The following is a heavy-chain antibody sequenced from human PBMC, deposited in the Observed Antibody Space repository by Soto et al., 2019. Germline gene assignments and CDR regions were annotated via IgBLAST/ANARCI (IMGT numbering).Heavy chain of an antibody. Sequence: ASVKVSCKASGYTFTSYAMHWVRQAPGQRLEWMGWINAGNGNTKYSQKFQGRVTITRDTSASTAYMELSSLRSEDTAVYYCARDLYGDYADDAFDIWGQGTMVTVSS. V-gene: IGHV1-3*01. J-gene: IGHJ3*02. CDR1: GYTFTSYA. CDR2: INAGNGNT. CDR3: ARDLYGDYADDAFDI. D-gene: IGHD4-17*01.